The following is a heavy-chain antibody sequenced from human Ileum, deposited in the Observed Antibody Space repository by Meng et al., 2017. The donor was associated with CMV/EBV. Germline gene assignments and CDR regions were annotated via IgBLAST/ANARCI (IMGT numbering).Heavy chain of an antibody. CDR2: IHYSGTT. CDR3: AADIASVWMFF. V-gene: IGHV4-59*01. J-gene: IGHJ4*02. CDR1: TDYIINYY. D-gene: IGHD3-10*02. Sequence: QLNRPESVDRLVKLLAPVCLLFSGSTDYIINYYWSWSPQAPGTRLEWIGNIHYSGTTNYSHSLNSRVTISLDTSKNQFSLNLRSVTAAETAVYYCAADIASVWMFFWGQGTLVTVSS.